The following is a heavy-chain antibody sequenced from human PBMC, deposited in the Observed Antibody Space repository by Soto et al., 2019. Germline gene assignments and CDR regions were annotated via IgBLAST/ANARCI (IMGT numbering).Heavy chain of an antibody. CDR1: GFTFSSYA. Sequence: GGSLRLSCAASGFTFSSYAMSWVRQAPGKGLEWVSAISGSGGSTYYADSVKGRFTISRDNSKNTLYLQMNSLRAEDTAVYYCAKDRLRFLEWLSTWADYYYMDVCGKGTTVTVSS. V-gene: IGHV3-23*01. CDR3: AKDRLRFLEWLSTWADYYYMDV. D-gene: IGHD3-3*01. J-gene: IGHJ6*03. CDR2: ISGSGGST.